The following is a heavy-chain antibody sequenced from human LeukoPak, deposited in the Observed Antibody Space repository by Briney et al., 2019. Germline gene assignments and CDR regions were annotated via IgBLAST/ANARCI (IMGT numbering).Heavy chain of an antibody. Sequence: SEPLSLPCTVSGVSIANTFYYGNWLRQPAGKGLEWIGRIYTTGSTDYNPSLKSRVTISLDTARNQFSLKLSSVTAADTAVYYCARRQDGHNYWGQGTLVTVSS. CDR1: GVSIANTFYY. CDR3: ARRQDGHNY. J-gene: IGHJ4*02. CDR2: IYTTGST. V-gene: IGHV4-61*02.